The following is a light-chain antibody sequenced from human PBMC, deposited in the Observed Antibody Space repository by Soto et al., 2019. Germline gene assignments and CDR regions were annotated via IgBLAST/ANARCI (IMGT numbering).Light chain of an antibody. CDR3: TSYVGSDIWV. V-gene: IGLV2-8*02. CDR2: EVS. J-gene: IGLJ3*02. CDR1: SSDVGAYKY. Sequence: QSALTQPPSASRSPGQSVTISCTGTSSDVGAYKYVSWYQQYPGKAPKLMIYEVSKRPSGVPDRFSGSKSGNTASLTVSGVQGEDEADYYCTSYVGSDIWVFGGGTQLTVL.